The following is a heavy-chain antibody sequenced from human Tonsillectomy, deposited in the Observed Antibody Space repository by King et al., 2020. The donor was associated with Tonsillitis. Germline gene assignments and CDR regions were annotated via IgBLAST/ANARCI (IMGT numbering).Heavy chain of an antibody. D-gene: IGHD2-2*01. CDR2: IGGSGGGT. J-gene: IGHJ6*02. CDR1: GFTFGSYA. V-gene: IGHV3-23*04. CDR3: AKGGSTSAYDYYYYYYGMDV. Sequence: QLVQSGGGLVQPGGSLRLSCAASGFTFGSYAMSWVRQAPGKGLEWVSAIGGSGGGTSYADSVKGRFTISRDSSKNTLYLQMNSLRAEDTAIYYCAKGGSTSAYDYYYYYYGMDVWGQGTTVTVSS.